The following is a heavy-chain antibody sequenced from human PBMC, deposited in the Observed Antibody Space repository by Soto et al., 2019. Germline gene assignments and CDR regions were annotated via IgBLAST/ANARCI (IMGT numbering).Heavy chain of an antibody. J-gene: IGHJ4*02. Sequence: SXKVSFKASGYSXSSFGIGWVRQAPGQGLEWVGWVSVPSGDTSSAQNFQGGVTVTTDTSTSTAYMEVGRLRSDETAVYYCARTCRSGGSCYLEYWGEGTLVTVSA. CDR3: ARTCRSGGSCYLEY. D-gene: IGHD2-15*01. CDR1: GYSXSSFG. CDR2: VSVPSGDT. V-gene: IGHV1-18*01.